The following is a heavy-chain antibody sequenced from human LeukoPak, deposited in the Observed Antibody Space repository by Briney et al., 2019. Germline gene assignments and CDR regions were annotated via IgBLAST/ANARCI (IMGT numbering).Heavy chain of an antibody. Sequence: PSETLSLTCTVSGGSISSYYWSWIRQPPGKGLEWIGHIYYSGSTNYNPSLKSRVTISIDTSKNQFSLKLSSVTAADTAVYYCARLYSTSGYNWFDPWGQGTLVTVSS. D-gene: IGHD6-6*01. J-gene: IGHJ5*02. CDR2: IYYSGST. V-gene: IGHV4-59*12. CDR1: GGSISSYY. CDR3: ARLYSTSGYNWFDP.